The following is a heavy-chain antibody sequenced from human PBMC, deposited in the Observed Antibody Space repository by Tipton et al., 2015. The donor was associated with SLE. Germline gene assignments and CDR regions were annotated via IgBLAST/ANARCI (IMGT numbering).Heavy chain of an antibody. CDR2: IDPDSGDT. D-gene: IGHD6-19*01. Sequence: QLVQSGPEVKKPGASVKVSCKASGYTFTGYYMHWLRQAPGQGLEWMGWIDPDSGDTNYAQKFQGRLTMTRDTSISTAYMELNTLRSDDTAVYAWACGWGSPSRAFDVWGQGTMVTVSS. V-gene: IGHV1-2*02. CDR3: ACGWGSPSRAFDV. J-gene: IGHJ3*01. CDR1: GYTFTGYY.